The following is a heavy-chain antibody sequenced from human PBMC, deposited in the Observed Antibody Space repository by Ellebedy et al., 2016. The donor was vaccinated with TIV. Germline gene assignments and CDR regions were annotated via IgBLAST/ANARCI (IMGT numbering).Heavy chain of an antibody. CDR1: GFTFSSYG. V-gene: IGHV3-30*03. D-gene: IGHD3-22*01. Sequence: GESLKISXAASGFTFSSYGMHWVRQAPGKGLEWVAFLSYDGSNKYYTDSVKGRFTISRDNSKTTLYLQMNSLRAEDTAVYYCARGGYYDVNGYFRVDYWGQGTLVTVSS. CDR2: LSYDGSNK. CDR3: ARGGYYDVNGYFRVDY. J-gene: IGHJ4*02.